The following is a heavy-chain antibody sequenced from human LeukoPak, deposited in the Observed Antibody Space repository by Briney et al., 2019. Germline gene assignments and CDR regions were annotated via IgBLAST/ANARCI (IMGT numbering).Heavy chain of an antibody. CDR2: FDSENNKM. V-gene: IGHV1-24*01. J-gene: IGHJ4*02. D-gene: IGHD6-19*01. CDR3: AADRVYRSSGRSWGFFDY. Sequence: GASVKVSCKISEYSLSDLSIHWVREAPGEGLEWMGGFDSENNKMVYSQKFQGRVTMTEDTSADTAYMELTSLRSEDTAVHFCAADRVYRSSGRSWGFFDYWGQGTLVIVSS. CDR1: EYSLSDLS.